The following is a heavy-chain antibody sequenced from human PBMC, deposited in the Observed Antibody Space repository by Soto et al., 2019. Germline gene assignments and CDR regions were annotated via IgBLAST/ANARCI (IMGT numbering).Heavy chain of an antibody. D-gene: IGHD1-26*01. CDR2: IKSKTDGGTT. J-gene: IGHJ6*02. Sequence: EVQLVESGGGLVKPGGSLRLSCAASGFTFSNAWMNWVRQAPGKGLEWVGRIKSKTDGGTTDYAAPVKSRFTISRDDSKNTLSRQMNSIKPENTAIYYCTTPSGSYTGAYYYYYYGMAVWGQGTTVTVSS. CDR3: TTPSGSYTGAYYYYYYGMAV. CDR1: GFTFSNAW. V-gene: IGHV3-15*07.